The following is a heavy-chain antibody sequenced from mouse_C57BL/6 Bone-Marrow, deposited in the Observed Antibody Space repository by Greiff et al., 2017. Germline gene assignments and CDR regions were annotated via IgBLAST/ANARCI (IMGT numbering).Heavy chain of an antibody. V-gene: IGHV1-55*01. J-gene: IGHJ1*03. Sequence: VQLQQPGAELVKPGASVKMSCKASGYTFNSYWITWVKQRPGQGLEWIGDIYPGSGSTKYNEKFKSKATLTVDTSSSTAYMQLSSLTSEDSAVYYCARPYYSNYWYFDVWGTGTTVTVSS. CDR3: ARPYYSNYWYFDV. D-gene: IGHD2-5*01. CDR2: IYPGSGST. CDR1: GYTFNSYW.